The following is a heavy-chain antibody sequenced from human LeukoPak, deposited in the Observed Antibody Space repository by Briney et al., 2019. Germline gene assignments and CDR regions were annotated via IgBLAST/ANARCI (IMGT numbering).Heavy chain of an antibody. CDR3: ARGLGTTVTNKYYYDSSGYYDGGLDY. D-gene: IGHD3-22*01. CDR1: GFTFSSYT. J-gene: IGHJ4*02. V-gene: IGHV3-21*01. Sequence: PGGSLRLSCAASGFTFSSYTMNWVRQAPGKGLEWVSSISGRSTYIFYADPVKGRFTISRDNAKNSLSLQTNRLRAEDTAVYYCARGLGTTVTNKYYYDSSGYYDGGLDYWGQGTLVTVSS. CDR2: ISGRSTYI.